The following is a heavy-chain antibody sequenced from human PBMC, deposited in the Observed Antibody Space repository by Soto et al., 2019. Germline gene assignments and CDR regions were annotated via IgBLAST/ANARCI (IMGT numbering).Heavy chain of an antibody. CDR2: IYPGDSDT. CDR1: GYSFTSYW. D-gene: IGHD3-10*01. Sequence: PGESLKISCKGSGYSFTSYWIGWVRQMPGKGLEWMGIIYPGDSDTRYSPSFQGQVTISADKSISTAYLQWSSLKASDTAMYYCARQALWFGESKPPSGYGMDVWGQGTTVTVSS. V-gene: IGHV5-51*01. CDR3: ARQALWFGESKPPSGYGMDV. J-gene: IGHJ6*02.